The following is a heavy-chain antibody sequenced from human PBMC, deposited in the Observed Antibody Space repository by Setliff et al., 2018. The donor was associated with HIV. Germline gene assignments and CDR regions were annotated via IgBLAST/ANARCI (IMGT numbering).Heavy chain of an antibody. CDR1: GFTFSNAW. D-gene: IGHD3-22*01. J-gene: IGHJ4*02. Sequence: GGSLRLSCAASGFTFSNAWMSWVRQAPGKGLEWVGRIKSKTDGGTTNYAAPVKGRFTISRDDSKNTLYLQMNSLKTEDTAVYYCTTSYYYDSSRRWGQGTLVTVSS. CDR3: TTSYYYDSSRR. CDR2: IKSKTDGGTT. V-gene: IGHV3-15*01.